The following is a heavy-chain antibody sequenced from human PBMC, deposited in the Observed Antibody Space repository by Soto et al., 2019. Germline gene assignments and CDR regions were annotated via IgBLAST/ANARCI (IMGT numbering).Heavy chain of an antibody. CDR1: GGSISSYY. CDR2: IYYSGST. CDR3: AREVREQWLLRPDY. Sequence: SETLSLTCTVSGGSISSYYWSWIRQPPGKGLEWIGYIYYSGSTNYNPSLKSRVTISVDTSKNQFSLKLSSVTAAATAVYYCAREVREQWLLRPDYRAHGTLVTVSA. V-gene: IGHV4-59*01. D-gene: IGHD6-19*01. J-gene: IGHJ4*01.